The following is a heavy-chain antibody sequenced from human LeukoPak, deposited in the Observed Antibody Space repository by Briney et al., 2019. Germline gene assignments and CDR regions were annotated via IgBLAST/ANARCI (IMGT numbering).Heavy chain of an antibody. J-gene: IGHJ4*02. V-gene: IGHV4-59*01. CDR2: IFYTGGT. Sequence: SETLSLTCTISGGSISNYYWNWIRQPPGKGLEWVGYIFYTGGTNYNPSLKRRVAISEDTSKNQFSLKLTSVTAADTAVYYCARASWAYSPFDSWGQGTLVTVSS. CDR1: GGSISNYY. D-gene: IGHD2-21*01. CDR3: ARASWAYSPFDS.